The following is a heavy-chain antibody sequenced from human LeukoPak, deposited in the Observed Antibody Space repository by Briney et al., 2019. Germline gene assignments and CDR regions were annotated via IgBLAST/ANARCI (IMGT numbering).Heavy chain of an antibody. CDR3: ARQGSGWLQVDY. V-gene: IGHV4-59*08. Sequence: SETLSLTCTVSGVSISSYYWSWIRQPPGKGLEWIGYIYYSGSTNYNPSLKSRVTISLDTSKNQFSLKLSSVTAADTAVYYCARQGSGWLQVDYWGQGTLVTVSS. J-gene: IGHJ4*02. CDR2: IYYSGST. CDR1: GVSISSYY. D-gene: IGHD5-24*01.